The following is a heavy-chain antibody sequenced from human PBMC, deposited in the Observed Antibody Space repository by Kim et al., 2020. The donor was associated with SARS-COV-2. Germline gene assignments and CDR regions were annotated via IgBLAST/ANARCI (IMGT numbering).Heavy chain of an antibody. V-gene: IGHV4-59*08. D-gene: IGHD2-8*01. CDR3: ARHRYFVRDAFDI. Sequence: SETLSLTCTVSGGSISSYYWSWIRQPPGKGLEWIGYIYYSGSTNYNPSLKSRVTISVDTSKNQFSLKLSPVTAADKAVYYCARHRYFVRDAFDIWGQGTMVTVSS. CDR1: GGSISSYY. CDR2: IYYSGST. J-gene: IGHJ3*02.